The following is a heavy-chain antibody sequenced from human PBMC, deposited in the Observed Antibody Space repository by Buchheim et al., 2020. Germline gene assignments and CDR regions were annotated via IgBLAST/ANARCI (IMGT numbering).Heavy chain of an antibody. Sequence: EVQLLESGGALVQPGGSLRLSCAASGFPFSTYAMSWVRQAPGKGLEWVSGIGGVGTGANTYYTDSVKGRFTISRDSSKHTLYLQMNSLRADDTAVYYCAKGSPIALGILDNWGQGTL. J-gene: IGHJ4*02. CDR1: GFPFSTYA. V-gene: IGHV3-23*01. CDR2: IGGVGTGANT. D-gene: IGHD7-27*01. CDR3: AKGSPIALGILDN.